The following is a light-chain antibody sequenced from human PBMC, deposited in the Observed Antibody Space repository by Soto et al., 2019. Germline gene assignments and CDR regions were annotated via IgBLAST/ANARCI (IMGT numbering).Light chain of an antibody. CDR3: QQYYTTRWT. CDR2: EAS. CDR1: DNIGSN. J-gene: IGKJ1*01. Sequence: IQLTQSPASLSASVGDRVTITFRASDNIGSNLNWYQQKPGKAPTLLIYEASILQNGVPSRFSGTESGTDFTLTISSLQAEDVAVYYCQQYYTTRWTFGQGTKVDIK. V-gene: IGKV1-39*01.